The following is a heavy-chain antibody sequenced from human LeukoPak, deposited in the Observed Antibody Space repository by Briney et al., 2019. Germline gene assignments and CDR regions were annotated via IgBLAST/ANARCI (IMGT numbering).Heavy chain of an antibody. Sequence: GESLRLSCAASGFTFSDYGLHWVRQAPGKGLEWVSYISSSGSTIYYADSVKGRFTISRDNAKNSLYLQMNSLRAEDTAVYYCAKDYWIAAAGTPGYFDYWGQGTLVTVSS. CDR3: AKDYWIAAAGTPGYFDY. CDR1: GFTFSDYG. CDR2: ISSSGSTI. V-gene: IGHV3-11*01. J-gene: IGHJ4*02. D-gene: IGHD6-13*01.